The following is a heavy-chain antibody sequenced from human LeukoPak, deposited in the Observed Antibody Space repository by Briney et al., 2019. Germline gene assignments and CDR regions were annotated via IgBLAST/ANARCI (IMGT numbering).Heavy chain of an antibody. CDR1: GGSMSSYF. D-gene: IGHD1-1*01. CDR2: VYPSGST. Sequence: PSETLSLTCTVSGGSMSSYFWTWIRQPAGKGLEWMGRVYPSGSTNYNPSLKSRVTMSVDTSKNQFSLKLTSVTAADTAVYYCARVGTTGTTNSYYYMDVWGKGTTVTDS. J-gene: IGHJ6*03. V-gene: IGHV4-4*07. CDR3: ARVGTTGTTNSYYYMDV.